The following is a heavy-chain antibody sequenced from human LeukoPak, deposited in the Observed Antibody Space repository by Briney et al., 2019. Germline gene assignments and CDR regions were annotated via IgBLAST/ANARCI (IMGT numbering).Heavy chain of an antibody. J-gene: IGHJ4*02. CDR2: ISGSSSTI. Sequence: PGGSLRLSCAASGFTFSSYSMNWVRQPPGKGLEWVSYISGSSSTIYYADSVKGRITISRDNAKNSLYLQMNSLRAEDTAVYYCARVDPLVAARGLDYWGQGTLVTVSS. CDR1: GFTFSSYS. V-gene: IGHV3-48*04. D-gene: IGHD2-15*01. CDR3: ARVDPLVAARGLDY.